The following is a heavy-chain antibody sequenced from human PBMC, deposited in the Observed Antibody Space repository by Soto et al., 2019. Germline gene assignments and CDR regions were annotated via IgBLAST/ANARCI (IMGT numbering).Heavy chain of an antibody. Sequence: VKXYFKGSLYTLTIDYIHCFGHAPGQGIEWMGIINPSGGSTSYAQKFQGRATMTTEKSKSTVYMELSSLRSEDKAVYYCARDLGFTRDCLEPWGQGTLVTVSS. CDR3: ARDLGFTRDCLEP. CDR2: INPSGGST. J-gene: IGHJ5*02. CDR1: LYTLTIDY. V-gene: IGHV1-46*01.